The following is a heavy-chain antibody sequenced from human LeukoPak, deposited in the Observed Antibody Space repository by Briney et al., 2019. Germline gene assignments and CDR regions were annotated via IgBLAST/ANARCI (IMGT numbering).Heavy chain of an antibody. CDR2: IYYSGTT. J-gene: IGHJ4*02. V-gene: IGHV4-39*01. CDR3: ARLVRYCSTDTCYPFDY. D-gene: IGHD2-2*01. CDR1: GGSVSSTTYY. Sequence: PSETLSLTCTVSGGSVSSTTYYWGWIRQPPGKGLEWIGNIYYSGTTYYNPSLKSRVTISIETSKNQFSLKLNSVTAADTAVYYCARLVRYCSTDTCYPFDYWGQGTLVTVSS.